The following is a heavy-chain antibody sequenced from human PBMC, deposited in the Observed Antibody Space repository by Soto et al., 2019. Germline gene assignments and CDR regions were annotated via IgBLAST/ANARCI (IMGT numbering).Heavy chain of an antibody. CDR3: ARDVVRSTAGDS. CDR1: GGTFSTSS. V-gene: IGHV1-69*01. J-gene: IGHJ4*02. CDR2: IIPIFTRT. D-gene: IGHD2-15*01. Sequence: QLQLVQSGTEVKEPGSSVKVSCKASGGTFSTSSFVWVRQGPGQGLEWMGGIIPIFTRTNFAQKFQGRVTVSADESTRTTYTELRSLTSEDTAIYYCARDVVRSTAGDSWGQGTLVTVSS.